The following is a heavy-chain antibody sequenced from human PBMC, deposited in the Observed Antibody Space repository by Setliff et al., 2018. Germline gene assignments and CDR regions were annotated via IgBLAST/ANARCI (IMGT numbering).Heavy chain of an antibody. V-gene: IGHV3-23*01. CDR2: ISGSGGTT. D-gene: IGHD5-18*01. Sequence: LRLSCAASGFTFSSYAMSWVRQAPGKGLEWVSAISGSGGTTYYADSVKGRFTISRDNSKNTLYLQMNSLRAEDTALYYCAKVLVGYSYGFCDYWGQGTLVTVSS. CDR1: GFTFSSYA. CDR3: AKVLVGYSYGFCDY. J-gene: IGHJ4*02.